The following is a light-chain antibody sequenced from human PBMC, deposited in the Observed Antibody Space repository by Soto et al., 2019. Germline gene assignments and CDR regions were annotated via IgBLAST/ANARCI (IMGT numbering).Light chain of an antibody. CDR2: EVS. Sequence: SALTQPPSASGSPGQSVTISCTGTSSDVGAYKYVSWYQQYPGKAPKLMIYEVSRRPSGVPDRFSGSKSGNTASLTVSGLQAEDEADYYCTSYAGSNIWVFGGGTQLTVL. V-gene: IGLV2-8*01. CDR1: SSDVGAYKY. J-gene: IGLJ3*02. CDR3: TSYAGSNIWV.